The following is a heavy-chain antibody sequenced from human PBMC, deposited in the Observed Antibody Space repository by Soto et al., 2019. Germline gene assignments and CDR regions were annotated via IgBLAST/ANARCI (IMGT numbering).Heavy chain of an antibody. CDR3: AKRAGGRSGPFDY. V-gene: IGHV3-23*01. J-gene: IGHJ4*02. CDR1: GFTSSSYA. CDR2: ISVGGGNT. D-gene: IGHD3-16*01. Sequence: EVQLLESGGGLVQPGGSLRLSCAASGFTSSSYAMNWVRQAPGKGLEWVSGISVGGGNTYYADSVKGRFTISRDNSQHTLYLQMNSLRAEDTAVYFWAKRAGGRSGPFDYWGQGTLVTVSS.